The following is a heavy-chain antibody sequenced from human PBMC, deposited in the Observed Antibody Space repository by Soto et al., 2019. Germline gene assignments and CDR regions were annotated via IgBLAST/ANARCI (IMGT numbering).Heavy chain of an antibody. D-gene: IGHD5-18*01. Sequence: ASVKVSCKASGYTFTSFGISWVRQAPGQGLEWLGWISPYNANTHYAQKFQGRVTLTTDTSTSTVYMELMSLRSDDTAIYYCARVDSPTIFDFWGQGTLVTVSS. CDR2: ISPYNANT. J-gene: IGHJ4*02. CDR1: GYTFTSFG. CDR3: ARVDSPTIFDF. V-gene: IGHV1-18*04.